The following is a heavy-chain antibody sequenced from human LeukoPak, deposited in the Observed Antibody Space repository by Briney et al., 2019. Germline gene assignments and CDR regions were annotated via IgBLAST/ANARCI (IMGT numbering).Heavy chain of an antibody. CDR3: ARHDYTQNRGSTVISDY. J-gene: IGHJ4*02. CDR1: GGSISSSSYY. Sequence: PSENLSLTCTVSGGSISSSSYYWGWIRQPPGKGLEWIGSIYYSGSTYYNPSLKSRVTISVDTSKNQFSLKLSSVTAADTAVYYCARHDYTQNRGSTVISDYWGQGTLVTVSS. D-gene: IGHD4-17*01. V-gene: IGHV4-39*01. CDR2: IYYSGST.